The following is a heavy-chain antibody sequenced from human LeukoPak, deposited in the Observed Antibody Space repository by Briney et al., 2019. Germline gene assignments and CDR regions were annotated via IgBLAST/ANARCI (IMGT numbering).Heavy chain of an antibody. Sequence: PSETLSLTCTVSGGSISSGGYYWNWIRQHPGKGLEWIGYIFYSGSTSYNPSLKSRVTISVDTSKNQFSLKLSSVTAADTAVYYCARAGLDYMDVWGKGTTVAVSS. CDR1: GGSISSGGYY. V-gene: IGHV4-31*03. J-gene: IGHJ6*03. CDR3: ARAGLDYMDV. D-gene: IGHD3/OR15-3a*01. CDR2: IFYSGST.